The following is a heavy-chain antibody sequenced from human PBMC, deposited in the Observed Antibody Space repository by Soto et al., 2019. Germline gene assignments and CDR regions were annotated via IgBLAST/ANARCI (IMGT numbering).Heavy chain of an antibody. D-gene: IGHD3-3*01. CDR1: GDTFNKYA. CDR2: IIPIFGTA. CDR3: ARGARFLEWLSFDH. J-gene: IGHJ4*02. V-gene: IGHV1-69*12. Sequence: QVQLEQSGAEVKTLGSSVKVSCKASGDTFNKYAISWVRQAPGQGLEWMGGIIPIFGTANYAPQFQDRVTITADEATSTAYMELTSLKSDDPAVYFCARGARFLEWLSFDHWGQGTLVTVSS.